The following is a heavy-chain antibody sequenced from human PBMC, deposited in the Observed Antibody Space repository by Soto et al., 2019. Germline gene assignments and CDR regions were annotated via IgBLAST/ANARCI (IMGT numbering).Heavy chain of an antibody. CDR3: ARDGRSSGDYLDY. V-gene: IGHV4-31*03. J-gene: IGHJ4*02. CDR1: RGSISSGGFY. D-gene: IGHD2-15*01. Sequence: SETLSLTCTVSRGSISSGGFYWSWIRQAPGKGLEWIGFIYANGNSYYNPSLKSRANISLDTSKNKFSLKISSVTVADTAVYYCARDGRSSGDYLDYWGQGTPVTVSS. CDR2: IYANGNS.